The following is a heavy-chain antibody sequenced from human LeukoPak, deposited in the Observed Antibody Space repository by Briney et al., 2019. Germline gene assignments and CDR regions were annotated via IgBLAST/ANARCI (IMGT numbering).Heavy chain of an antibody. CDR2: IYHSGST. Sequence: SETLSLTCTVSGGSISYYYWRLLRQPPGKGLDWIGHIYHSGSTNYNPSFKSRVTISVDTSKNHFSLKLSSVTAADTAVYYCARRYYYGSGSYYRTKRSNWFDPWGQGTLVTVSS. V-gene: IGHV4-59*12. CDR3: ARRYYYGSGSYYRTKRSNWFDP. D-gene: IGHD3-10*01. CDR1: GGSISYYY. J-gene: IGHJ5*02.